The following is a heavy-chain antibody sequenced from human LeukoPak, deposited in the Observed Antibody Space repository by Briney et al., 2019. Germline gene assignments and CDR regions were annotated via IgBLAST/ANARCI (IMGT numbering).Heavy chain of an antibody. D-gene: IGHD1-26*01. V-gene: IGHV3-21*01. J-gene: IGHJ4*02. Sequence: GGSLRLSCAASGFTFSSYSMNWVRQAPGKGLEWVSSISSSSSYIYYADSVKGRFTISRDNAKNSLYLQMNSLRAEDTAVYYCARVMRELRYYFDYWGQGTLVTVSS. CDR1: GFTFSSYS. CDR2: ISSSSSYI. CDR3: ARVMRELRYYFDY.